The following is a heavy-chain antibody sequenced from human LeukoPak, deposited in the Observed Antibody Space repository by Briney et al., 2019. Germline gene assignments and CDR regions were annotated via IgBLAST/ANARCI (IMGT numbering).Heavy chain of an antibody. J-gene: IGHJ4*02. D-gene: IGHD2-8*01. CDR2: ISSNGGST. V-gene: IGHV3-64*01. CDR3: TTNPAAAGGY. CDR1: GFTFSSYA. Sequence: GGSLRLSCAASGFTFSSYAMHWVRQAPGKGLEYVSAISSNGGSTYYANSVQGRFTISRDNSKNTLYLQMGSLRAEDMAVYYCTTNPAAAGGYWGQGTLVTVSS.